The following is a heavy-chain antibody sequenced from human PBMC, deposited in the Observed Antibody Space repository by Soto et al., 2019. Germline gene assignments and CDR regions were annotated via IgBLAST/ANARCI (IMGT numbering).Heavy chain of an antibody. CDR3: AKYETTGTTPFGIDY. CDR2: ISDSGGST. CDR1: GFSFSIYA. J-gene: IGHJ4*02. V-gene: IGHV3-23*01. D-gene: IGHD1-1*01. Sequence: GGSLRLSCAASGFSFSIYAMSWVRQAPGKGLEWVSAISDSGGSTYYADSVKGRFTISRDNSKNTLYLQMNSLRAEDTALYYCAKYETTGTTPFGIDYWGQGTLVTVSS.